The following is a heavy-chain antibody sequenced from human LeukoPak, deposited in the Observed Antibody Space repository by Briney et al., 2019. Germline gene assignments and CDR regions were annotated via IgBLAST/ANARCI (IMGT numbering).Heavy chain of an antibody. D-gene: IGHD3-16*02. V-gene: IGHV3-48*03. Sequence: PGGSLRLSCAASGFIFRSYEMNWVRQAPGKGLEWVSYISSGDSTIYYADSVKGRFTISRDNAKNSLYLQMNSLRAEDTAVYYCARGSDFVWGSYRPYFDYWGQGTLVTVSS. CDR2: ISSGDSTI. J-gene: IGHJ4*02. CDR1: GFIFRSYE. CDR3: ARGSDFVWGSYRPYFDY.